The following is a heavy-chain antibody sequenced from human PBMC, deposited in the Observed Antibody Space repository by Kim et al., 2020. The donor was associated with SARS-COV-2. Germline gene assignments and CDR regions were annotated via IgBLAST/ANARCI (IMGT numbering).Heavy chain of an antibody. D-gene: IGHD6-13*01. CDR1: GGTFSSYA. V-gene: IGHV1-69*13. CDR2: IIPIFGTA. Sequence: SVKVSCKASGGTFSSYAISWVRQAPGQGLEWMGGIIPIFGTANYAQKFQGRVTITADESTSTAYMELSSLRSEDTAVYYCARDGGYSSSWLNWFDPWGQGTLVTVSS. J-gene: IGHJ5*02. CDR3: ARDGGYSSSWLNWFDP.